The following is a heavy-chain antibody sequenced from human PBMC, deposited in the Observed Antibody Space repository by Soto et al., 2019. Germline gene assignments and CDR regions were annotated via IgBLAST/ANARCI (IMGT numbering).Heavy chain of an antibody. V-gene: IGHV3-33*01. CDR1: GCPFSSYG. CDR2: IWYDGSNK. J-gene: IGHJ6*02. CDR3: ARAPDDYGDYYYHGMDV. Sequence: GGSLRVSWAAAGCPFSSYGMHWVRQAPGKGLEWVAVIWYDGSNKYYADSVKGRFTISRDNSKNTLYLQMNSLRAEDTAVYYCARAPDDYGDYYYHGMDVGGQGTTVTVSS. D-gene: IGHD4-17*01.